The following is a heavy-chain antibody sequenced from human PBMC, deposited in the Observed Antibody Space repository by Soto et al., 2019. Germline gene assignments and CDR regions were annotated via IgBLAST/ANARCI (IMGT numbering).Heavy chain of an antibody. CDR3: AREEMVVVSNSYYGMDV. J-gene: IGHJ6*04. V-gene: IGHV1-2*04. CDR2: INPNSGGT. Sequence: ASVKVSCKASGYTFTGYYMHWVRQAPGQGLEWMGWINPNSGGTNYAQKFQGWVTMTRDTSISTAYMELSRLRSDDTAVYYCAREEMVVVSNSYYGMDVWGKGTTVTVSS. CDR1: GYTFTGYY. D-gene: IGHD2-2*01.